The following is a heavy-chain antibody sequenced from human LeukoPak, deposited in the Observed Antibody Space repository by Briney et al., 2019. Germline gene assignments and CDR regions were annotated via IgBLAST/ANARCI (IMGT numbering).Heavy chain of an antibody. CDR3: ARVAYYYGSGSFFTYFDY. CDR1: GGSISSNKYC. Sequence: SQTLSLTCTVSGGSISSNKYCWSWIRQPAGKGLEWIGYIYYSGSTNYNPSLKSRVTISVDTSKNQFSLKLSSVTAADTAVYYCARVAYYYGSGSFFTYFDYWGQGTLVTVSS. V-gene: IGHV4-61*10. CDR2: IYYSGST. J-gene: IGHJ4*02. D-gene: IGHD3-10*01.